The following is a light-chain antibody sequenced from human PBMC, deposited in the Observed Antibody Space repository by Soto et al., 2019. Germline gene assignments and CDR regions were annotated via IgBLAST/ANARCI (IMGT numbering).Light chain of an antibody. V-gene: IGKV3-11*01. Sequence: EIVLTQSPATLSLSPGDTATLSCRASQSVSSYLTWYQPKPGQAPRLLIYDASNRATGIPARFSGSGSGTDFTLTIGSLEPEDFAVYYCQQRSNWPRTFGQGTKVEIK. CDR3: QQRSNWPRT. J-gene: IGKJ2*01. CDR1: QSVSSY. CDR2: DAS.